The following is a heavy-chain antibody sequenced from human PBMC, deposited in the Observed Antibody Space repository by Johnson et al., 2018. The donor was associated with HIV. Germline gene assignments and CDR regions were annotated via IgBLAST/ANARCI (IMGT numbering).Heavy chain of an antibody. CDR1: GFNFGNYA. J-gene: IGHJ3*02. V-gene: IGHV3-30*02. Sequence: VQLVESGGGVVQPGGSLGLSCAASGFNFGNYAMHWVRQAPGKGLEWVAFIRYDGNNKYYADSVKGRFTISRDKSKNTLYLQMISLRAEDTAVYYCAKGRERRQWLVQYDAFDIWGQGTMVTVSS. CDR3: AKGRERRQWLVQYDAFDI. CDR2: IRYDGNNK. D-gene: IGHD6-19*01.